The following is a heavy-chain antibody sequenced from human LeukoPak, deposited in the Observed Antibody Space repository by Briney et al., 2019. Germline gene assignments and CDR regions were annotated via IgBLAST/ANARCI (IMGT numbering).Heavy chain of an antibody. CDR2: IYSGGST. D-gene: IGHD3-10*01. J-gene: IGHJ4*02. CDR3: ARDYRRLEY. CDR1: GFTVSNNY. V-gene: IGHV3-66*02. Sequence: PGGSLRLSCAVSGFTVSNNYTSWVRQAPGKGLEWVSVIYSGGSTYYADSVKGRFTISRDNSKNTLYLQMNSLRAEDTAVYYCARDYRRLEYWGQGTLVTVSS.